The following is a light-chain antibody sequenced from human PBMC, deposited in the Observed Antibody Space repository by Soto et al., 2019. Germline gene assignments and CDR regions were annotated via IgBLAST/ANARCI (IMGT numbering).Light chain of an antibody. J-gene: IGLJ1*01. CDR1: SSDVGGYNY. Sequence: QSVLTQPASVSGSPGQSITISCTGTSSDVGGYNYVSWYQQHPGKAPKLMIYDVSNRPSGVSNRFSGSKSGNTASLTISGLQAEDEADYYCSSYTSSSPSFGTGTKVT. V-gene: IGLV2-14*03. CDR2: DVS. CDR3: SSYTSSSPS.